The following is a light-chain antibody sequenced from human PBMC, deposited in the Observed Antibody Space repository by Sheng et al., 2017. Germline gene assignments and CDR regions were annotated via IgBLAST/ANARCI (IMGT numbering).Light chain of an antibody. CDR3: QQYGNSPPT. Sequence: EIVLTQSPATLSLSPGERATLSCRASQSVIRYLAWYQQKPGQAPTLLMYRSFTRATGIPDRFSGSGYRTDFNLTITRLEPEDFAVYYCQQYGNSPPTFGGGTRVDLK. V-gene: IGKV3-20*01. CDR2: RSF. CDR1: QSVIRY. J-gene: IGKJ4*01.